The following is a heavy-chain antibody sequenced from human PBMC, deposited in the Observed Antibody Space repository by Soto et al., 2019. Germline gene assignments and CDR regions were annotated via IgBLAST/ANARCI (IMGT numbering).Heavy chain of an antibody. CDR3: ARTSYDILTGRLDAFDI. Sequence: QLQLQESGSRLVRPSQTLPLTCAVSGGSINNGGYSWSWLRQPPGKGLEWIGYISHGGNTYYNPSLRSRVIMSIDKSKNHFSLRLKSVTAADTATYYCARTSYDILTGRLDAFDIWGQGTMVTVSS. CDR1: GGSINNGGYS. V-gene: IGHV4-30-2*01. CDR2: ISHGGNT. D-gene: IGHD3-9*01. J-gene: IGHJ3*02.